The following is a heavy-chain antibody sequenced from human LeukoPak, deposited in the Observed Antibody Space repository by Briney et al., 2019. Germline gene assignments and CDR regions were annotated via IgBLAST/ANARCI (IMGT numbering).Heavy chain of an antibody. CDR2: ISGSGGST. V-gene: IGHV3-23*01. Sequence: GGSLRLSCTASGFTFGDYAMSWVRQAPGKGLEWVSAISGSGGSTYYADSVKGRFTISRDNSKNTLYLQMNSLRAEDTAVHYCAKDYGGNSYWYFDLWGRGTLVTVSS. CDR1: GFTFGDYA. D-gene: IGHD4-23*01. CDR3: AKDYGGNSYWYFDL. J-gene: IGHJ2*01.